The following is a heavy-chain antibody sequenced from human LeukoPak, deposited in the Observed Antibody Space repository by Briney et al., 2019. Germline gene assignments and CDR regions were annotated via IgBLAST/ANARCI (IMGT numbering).Heavy chain of an antibody. CDR1: GSSISSYY. D-gene: IGHD6-25*01. Sequence: SETLSLTCTVSGSSISSYYWSWIRQPPGKGLEWIGYIYYSGSTNYNPSLKSRVTISGDTSKNQLSLKLNSVTAADTAVYYCASEGAAGYYFDYWGQGTLVTVSS. J-gene: IGHJ4*02. CDR3: ASEGAAGYYFDY. V-gene: IGHV4-59*01. CDR2: IYYSGST.